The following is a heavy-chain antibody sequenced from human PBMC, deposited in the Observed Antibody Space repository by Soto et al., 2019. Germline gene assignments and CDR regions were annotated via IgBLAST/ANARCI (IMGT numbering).Heavy chain of an antibody. CDR3: ARLRAAGLSQIIAAAGSRYYYYYGMDV. V-gene: IGHV4-34*01. J-gene: IGHJ6*02. CDR2: INHTGST. D-gene: IGHD6-13*01. Sequence: TSETLSLTCAVEGASFSGYYWSWIRQPPGKGLEWIGEINHTGSTNYNPSLKSRVTISVDTSKNQFSLKLSSVTAADTAVYYCARLRAAGLSQIIAAAGSRYYYYYGMDVWGQGTTVTVS. CDR1: GASFSGYY.